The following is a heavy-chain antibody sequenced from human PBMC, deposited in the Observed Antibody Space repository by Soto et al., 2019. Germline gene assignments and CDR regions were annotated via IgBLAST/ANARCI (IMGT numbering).Heavy chain of an antibody. Sequence: QVQLQESGPGLVKPSETLSLTCTVSGGSISSYYWSWIRQPPGKGLEWLGYIYYSGSTNYNPSLRSRVAISVDSSKSQFSLKRSSVTAADTAVYYCARRALKVPAAREYYYMDVWGKGTTVTVSS. J-gene: IGHJ6*03. CDR1: GGSISSYY. V-gene: IGHV4-59*08. CDR3: ARRALKVPAAREYYYMDV. D-gene: IGHD2-2*01. CDR2: IYYSGST.